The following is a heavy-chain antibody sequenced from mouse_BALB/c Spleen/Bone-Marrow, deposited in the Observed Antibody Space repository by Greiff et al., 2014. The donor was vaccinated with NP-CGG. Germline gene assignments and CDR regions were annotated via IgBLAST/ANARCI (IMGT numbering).Heavy chain of an antibody. Sequence: EVKLMESGPELVKPGASVKISCKSSGYTFTDYTLHWVKQSHGKSLEWIGGVNPNIGGTSYNKKFKGKASLTVNKSSTTAYMELRSMTSEDSAVYYCARGRWYYWGQGTTLTVSS. CDR2: VNPNIGGT. CDR1: GYTFTDYT. V-gene: IGHV1-22*01. D-gene: IGHD2-3*01. CDR3: ARGRWYY. J-gene: IGHJ2*01.